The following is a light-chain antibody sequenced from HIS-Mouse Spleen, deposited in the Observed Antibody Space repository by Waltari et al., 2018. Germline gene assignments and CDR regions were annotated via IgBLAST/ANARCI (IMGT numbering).Light chain of an antibody. CDR1: SSDVGGYNY. Sequence: QSALTQPASVSGSPGQSTTISCPGTSSDVGGYNYASWHQQHPANAPKLMIYEISNRPSGVSIRFSGSKSGNTASLTISGLQAEDEADYYSSSYTSSSTLVVFGGGTKLTVL. CDR3: SSYTSSSTLVV. J-gene: IGLJ2*01. CDR2: EIS. V-gene: IGLV2-14*01.